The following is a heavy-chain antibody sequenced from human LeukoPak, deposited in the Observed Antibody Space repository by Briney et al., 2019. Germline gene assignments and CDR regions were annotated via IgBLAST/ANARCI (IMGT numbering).Heavy chain of an antibody. V-gene: IGHV4-31*03. D-gene: IGHD2-2*03. CDR1: GGSISSGGYY. Sequence: SETLSLTCTVSGGSISSGGYYWSWIRQLPGKGLEWIGYIYYSGSTYYNPSLKSRVTISVDTSKNQFSLKLSSVTAADTAVYYCAREGGYCSSTSCYADFDYWGQGTLVTVSS. CDR2: IYYSGST. J-gene: IGHJ4*02. CDR3: AREGGYCSSTSCYADFDY.